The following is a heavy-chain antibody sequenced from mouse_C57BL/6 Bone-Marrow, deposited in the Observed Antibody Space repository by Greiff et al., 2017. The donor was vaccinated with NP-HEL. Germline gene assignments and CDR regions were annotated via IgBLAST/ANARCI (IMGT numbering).Heavy chain of an antibody. V-gene: IGHV1-9*01. CDR3: ARSPYDYDWFAY. Sequence: QVQLQQSGAELMKPGASVKLSCKATGYTFTGYWIEWVKQRPGHGLEWIGEILPGSGSTNYNEKFKGKATFTAEQSSNTTCMQLSSRTTEDSASYYCARSPYDYDWFAYWGQGTLVTVSA. J-gene: IGHJ3*01. D-gene: IGHD2-4*01. CDR2: ILPGSGST. CDR1: GYTFTGYW.